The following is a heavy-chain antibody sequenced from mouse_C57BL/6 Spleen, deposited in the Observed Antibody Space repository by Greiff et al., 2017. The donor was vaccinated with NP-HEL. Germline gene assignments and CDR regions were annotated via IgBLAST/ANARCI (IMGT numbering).Heavy chain of an antibody. J-gene: IGHJ2*01. Sequence: VQLQQPGAELVKPGASVKLSCKASGYTFTSYWMHWVKQRPGQGLEWIGMIHPNSGSTNYNEKFKSKATLTVDKSSSTAYMQLSSLTSEDSAVYYCARSRVYYGDFDYWGQGTTLTVSS. CDR2: IHPNSGST. CDR1: GYTFTSYW. V-gene: IGHV1-64*01. D-gene: IGHD1-1*01. CDR3: ARSRVYYGDFDY.